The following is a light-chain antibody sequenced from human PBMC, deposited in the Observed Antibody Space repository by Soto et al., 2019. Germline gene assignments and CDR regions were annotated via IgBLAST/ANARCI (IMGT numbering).Light chain of an antibody. V-gene: IGKV3-20*01. CDR1: QIVTHNY. J-gene: IGKJ1*01. CDR3: QQYSSLPRT. Sequence: EIVLTQSPGTLSLSPGERATLSCRASQIVTHNYFAWYQQKPGQAPRLLIYVASSRASGIPDRFTGSGSGTDFTLTISRLEPEDFAVYYCQQYSSLPRTFGQGTKVDVK. CDR2: VAS.